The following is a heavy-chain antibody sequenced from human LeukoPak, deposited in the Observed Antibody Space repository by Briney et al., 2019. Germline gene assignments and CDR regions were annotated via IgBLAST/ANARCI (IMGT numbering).Heavy chain of an antibody. J-gene: IGHJ4*02. CDR2: INSDGSST. CDR1: GFTFSNYW. D-gene: IGHD6-19*01. V-gene: IGHV3-74*01. Sequence: PGGSLRLSCAASGFTFSNYWMHWVRQAPGKGLVWVSRINSDGSSTNYADSVKGRFTISRDNAKNTLYLQMNNLRAEDTAIYYCARVTSGWYNYFDYWGQGTLVTVSS. CDR3: ARVTSGWYNYFDY.